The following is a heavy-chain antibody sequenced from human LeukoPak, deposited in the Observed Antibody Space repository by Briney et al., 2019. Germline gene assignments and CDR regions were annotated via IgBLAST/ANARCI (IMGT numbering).Heavy chain of an antibody. J-gene: IGHJ4*02. Sequence: GGSLRLSCAASGFTFSSYAMSWVRQAPGKGLEWVSAISGSGGSTYYADSVKGRFTISRDNSKNTLYLQMNSLRAEDTAVYYCAKEGDIVVVPAAPPGYWGQGTLVTVSS. D-gene: IGHD2-2*01. V-gene: IGHV3-23*01. CDR3: AKEGDIVVVPAAPPGY. CDR2: ISGSGGST. CDR1: GFTFSSYA.